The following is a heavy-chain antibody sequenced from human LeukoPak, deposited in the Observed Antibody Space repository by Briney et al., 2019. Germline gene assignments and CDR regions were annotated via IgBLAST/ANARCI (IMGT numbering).Heavy chain of an antibody. CDR2: IRYDGNNK. D-gene: IGHD1-26*01. J-gene: IGHJ4*02. Sequence: GGSLRLSCAASGFTFSSYGLHWIRQAPARGLEWVAFIRYDGNNKYYADSVKGRFTISRDNSKNTLYLQMNSLRTEDTAVYYCAKGTVGAYEIDYWGQGTLVTVSS. V-gene: IGHV3-30*02. CDR1: GFTFSSYG. CDR3: AKGTVGAYEIDY.